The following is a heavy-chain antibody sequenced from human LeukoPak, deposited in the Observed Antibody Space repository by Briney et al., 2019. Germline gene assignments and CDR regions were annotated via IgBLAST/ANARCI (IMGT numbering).Heavy chain of an antibody. CDR3: ARPVPDSGSYAY. V-gene: IGHV4-39*01. D-gene: IGHD3-10*01. Sequence: PSETLSLTCTVSGGSISSSSYYWGWIRQPPGKGREWIGSIYYSGSTYYNPSLKSRVTISVDTSKNQFSLKLSSVTAADTAVYYCARPVPDSGSYAYWGQGTLVTVSS. J-gene: IGHJ4*02. CDR2: IYYSGST. CDR1: GGSISSSSYY.